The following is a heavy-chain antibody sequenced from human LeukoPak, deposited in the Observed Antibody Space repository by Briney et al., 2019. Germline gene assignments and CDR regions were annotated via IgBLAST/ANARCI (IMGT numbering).Heavy chain of an antibody. CDR1: GFTFSSYA. CDR3: ARTMVQGVIITSYFDY. CDR2: ISGSGGST. Sequence: PGGSLRLSCAASGFTFSSYAMSWVRQAPGKGLEWVSAISGSGGSTYYADSVKGRLTISRDNSKNTLYLQMNSLRAEDTAVYYCARTMVQGVIITSYFDYWGQGTLVTVSS. V-gene: IGHV3-23*01. J-gene: IGHJ4*02. D-gene: IGHD3-10*01.